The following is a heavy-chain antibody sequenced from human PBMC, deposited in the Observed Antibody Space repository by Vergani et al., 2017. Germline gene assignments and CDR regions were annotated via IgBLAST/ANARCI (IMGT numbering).Heavy chain of an antibody. V-gene: IGHV3-30*18. D-gene: IGHD4-11*01. Sequence: QVHLVESGGGVVQPGRSLTLSCVASGFSFRGHGMHWVRQAPGKGLEGVAMISYDGDRRDYGDFAKGRFTISRDSSKKVYLQMNSLRVEATAKYFCAKYLSYSTDRPHFNYRGQGTLVTVSS. CDR1: GFSFRGHG. CDR2: ISYDGDRR. J-gene: IGHJ4*02. CDR3: AKYLSYSTDRPHFNY.